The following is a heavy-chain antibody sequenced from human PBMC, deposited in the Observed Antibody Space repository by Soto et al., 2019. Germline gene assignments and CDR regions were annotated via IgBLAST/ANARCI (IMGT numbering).Heavy chain of an antibody. CDR2: IYYSGST. Sequence: PSETLSLTCTVSGGSISSYYWSWIRQPPGKGLEWIGYIYYSGSTNYNPSLKSRVTISVDTSKNQFSLKLSSVTAADTAVYYCAGSGYDENSSSWSSTLDVWGQGTTVTVSS. D-gene: IGHD6-13*01. J-gene: IGHJ6*02. CDR1: GGSISSYY. V-gene: IGHV4-59*01. CDR3: AGSGYDENSSSWSSTLDV.